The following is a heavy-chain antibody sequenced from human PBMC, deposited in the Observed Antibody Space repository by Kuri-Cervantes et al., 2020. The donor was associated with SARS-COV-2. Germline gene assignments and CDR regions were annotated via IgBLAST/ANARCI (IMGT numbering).Heavy chain of an antibody. Sequence: ASVKVSCKASGYTFTGYYMHWVRQAPGQGLEWMGWMNPKSGNTGYAQKFQGRVTITRNTSISTAYMELSSLRSEDTAVYYCARGPAAVGTLYYYYYYMDVWGKGTTVTVSS. CDR1: GYTFTGYY. V-gene: IGHV1-8*03. J-gene: IGHJ6*03. CDR3: ARGPAAVGTLYYYYYYMDV. D-gene: IGHD6-13*01. CDR2: MNPKSGNT.